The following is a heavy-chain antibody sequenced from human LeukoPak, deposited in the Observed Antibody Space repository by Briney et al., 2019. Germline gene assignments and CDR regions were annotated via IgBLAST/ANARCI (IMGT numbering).Heavy chain of an antibody. Sequence: PSETLSLTCTVSGGSVSSHQWSWIRQPPGKGLEWIGYIYNSGSANYNPSLKRRFTISIDTSKNRFSLKLSSVTAAPTAVYYCARGILTTVSYYMDVWGKGTTVTVSS. CDR3: ARGILTTVSYYMDV. D-gene: IGHD4-11*01. CDR1: GGSVSSHQ. CDR2: IYNSGSA. V-gene: IGHV4-59*02. J-gene: IGHJ6*03.